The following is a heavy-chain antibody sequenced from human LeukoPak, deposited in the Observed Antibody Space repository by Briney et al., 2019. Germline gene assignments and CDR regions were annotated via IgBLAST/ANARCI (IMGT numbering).Heavy chain of an antibody. D-gene: IGHD2-15*01. CDR1: GGSFSGYY. CDR3: THRGYCSGGSCYSSDY. J-gene: IGHJ4*02. Sequence: SETLSLTCAVYGGSFSGYYWGWIRQPPGKGLEWIGEINHSGSTNYNPSLKSRVTISVDTSKNQFSLKLSSVTAADTAVYYCTHRGYCSGGSCYSSDYWGQGTLVTVSS. CDR2: INHSGST. V-gene: IGHV4-34*01.